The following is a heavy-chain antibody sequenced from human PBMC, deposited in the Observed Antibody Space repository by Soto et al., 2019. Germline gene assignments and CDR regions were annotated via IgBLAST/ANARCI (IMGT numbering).Heavy chain of an antibody. Sequence: GGSLRLSCAAAGFTFSSYSMNWVRQAPGKGLEWVSYISSSSSTIYYADSVKGRFTISRDNAKNSLYLQMNSLRAEDTAVYYCARDYDFWSGPYYFDYWGQGTLVTVSS. V-gene: IGHV3-48*01. CDR1: GFTFSSYS. CDR2: ISSSSSTI. D-gene: IGHD3-3*01. J-gene: IGHJ4*02. CDR3: ARDYDFWSGPYYFDY.